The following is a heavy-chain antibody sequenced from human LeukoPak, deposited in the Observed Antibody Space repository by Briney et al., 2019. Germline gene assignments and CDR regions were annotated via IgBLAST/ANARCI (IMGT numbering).Heavy chain of an antibody. CDR2: ISYDGSNK. D-gene: IGHD2-15*01. CDR1: GFTFSRYA. CDR3: ARDPEDIVVVVAATTFDY. J-gene: IGHJ4*02. V-gene: IGHV3-30-3*01. Sequence: GRSLRLSCAASGFTFSRYAMHWVRQAPGKGLEWVAVISYDGSNKYYADSVKGRFTISRDNSKNTLYLQMNSLRAEDTAVYYCARDPEDIVVVVAATTFDYWGQGTLVTVSS.